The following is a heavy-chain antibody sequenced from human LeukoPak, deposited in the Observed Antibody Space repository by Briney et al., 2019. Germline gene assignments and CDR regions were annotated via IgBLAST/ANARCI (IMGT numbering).Heavy chain of an antibody. CDR2: IYPGDSDT. D-gene: IGHD1-26*01. CDR1: GYSFTTYW. CDR3: ARLAYSGSYYVHFDY. J-gene: IGHJ4*02. V-gene: IGHV5-51*01. Sequence: PGESLKISCKGSGYSFTTYWIGWVRQMPGQGLEWMGSIYPGDSDTRYSPSFQGQVTISADKSISTAYLQWSSLKASDTAMYYCARLAYSGSYYVHFDYWGQGTLVTVSS.